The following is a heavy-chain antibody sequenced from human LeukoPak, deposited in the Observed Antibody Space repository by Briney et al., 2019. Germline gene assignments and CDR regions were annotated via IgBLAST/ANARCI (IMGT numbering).Heavy chain of an antibody. Sequence: GGSLRLSCAASGFTFSSYGMHWVRQAPGKGLEWVAVISYDGSNKYYADPVKGRFTISRDNSKNTLYLQMNSLRAEDTAVYYCAKDSSPPEDYDWSDFDYWGQGTLVTVSS. J-gene: IGHJ4*02. D-gene: IGHD5-12*01. CDR2: ISYDGSNK. CDR1: GFTFSSYG. V-gene: IGHV3-30*18. CDR3: AKDSSPPEDYDWSDFDY.